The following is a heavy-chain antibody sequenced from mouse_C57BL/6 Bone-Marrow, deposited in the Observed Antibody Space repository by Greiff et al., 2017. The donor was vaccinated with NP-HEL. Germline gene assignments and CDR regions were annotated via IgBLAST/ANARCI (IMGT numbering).Heavy chain of an antibody. CDR2: INYDGSST. J-gene: IGHJ4*01. V-gene: IGHV5-16*01. Sequence: EVKLVESEGGLVQPGSSMKLSCTASGFTFSDYSMAWVRQVPEKGLEWVANINYDGSSTYYLDSLQSRFIISGDNAKNILYLQMSSLKSEDTATYYCAREGGLRRHTYAMDYWGQGTSVTVSS. CDR3: AREGGLRRHTYAMDY. CDR1: GFTFSDYS. D-gene: IGHD2-4*01.